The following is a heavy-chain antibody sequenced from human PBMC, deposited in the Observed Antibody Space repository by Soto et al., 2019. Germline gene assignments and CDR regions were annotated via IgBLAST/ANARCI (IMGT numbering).Heavy chain of an antibody. CDR3: ARDGSGGMDV. J-gene: IGHJ6*02. V-gene: IGHV3-30-3*01. Sequence: QVQLVESGGGVVQPGRSLRLSCAASGFTFSSYAMHWVRQAPGKGLEWVAVISYDGSNKYYADSVKGRFTISRDNSKNTLDLQMNSLRAEDTAVYYCARDGSGGMDVWGQGTTVTVSS. CDR1: GFTFSSYA. CDR2: ISYDGSNK.